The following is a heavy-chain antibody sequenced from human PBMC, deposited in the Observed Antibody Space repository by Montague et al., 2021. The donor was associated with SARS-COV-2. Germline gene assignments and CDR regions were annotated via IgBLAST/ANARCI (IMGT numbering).Heavy chain of an antibody. CDR3: AREKKYYDLLTSYYYRYFDL. D-gene: IGHD3-9*01. CDR2: ISYDGSNK. J-gene: IGHJ2*01. V-gene: IGHV3-30-3*01. CDR1: GFTFSCYS. Sequence: SLRLSCAASGFTFSCYSMHWVRQAPGKGLVWVAVISYDGSNKYYAASVQGRFTISRDNSKNTLYLQMNSLRAEDTAVYYCAREKKYYDLLTSYYYRYFDLWGRGTLVTVSS.